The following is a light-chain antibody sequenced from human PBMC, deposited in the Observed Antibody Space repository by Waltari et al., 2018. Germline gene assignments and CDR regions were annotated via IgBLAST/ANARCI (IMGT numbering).Light chain of an antibody. CDR1: QSISSY. Sequence: DIQMTQSPSSLSASVGYRVTITCRASQSISSYLNWYQQIPGKAPKLLIYAASSLQSGVPSRFSGSGSGTDFTLTISSLQPEDFATYYCQQSYSTLWTFGQGTKVEIK. J-gene: IGKJ1*01. CDR3: QQSYSTLWT. V-gene: IGKV1-39*01. CDR2: AAS.